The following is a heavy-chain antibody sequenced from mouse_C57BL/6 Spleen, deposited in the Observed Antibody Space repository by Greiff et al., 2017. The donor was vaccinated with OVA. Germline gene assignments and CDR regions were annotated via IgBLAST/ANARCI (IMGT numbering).Heavy chain of an antibody. CDR2: ISSGGSYT. V-gene: IGHV5-6*01. Sequence: DVHLVESGGDLVKPGGSLKLSCAASGFTFSSYGMSWVRQTPDKRLEWVATISSGGSYTYYPDSVKGRFTISRDNAKNTLYLQMSSLKSEDTAMYYCARDSSFDYWGQGTTLTVSS. D-gene: IGHD3-2*01. CDR3: ARDSSFDY. J-gene: IGHJ2*01. CDR1: GFTFSSYG.